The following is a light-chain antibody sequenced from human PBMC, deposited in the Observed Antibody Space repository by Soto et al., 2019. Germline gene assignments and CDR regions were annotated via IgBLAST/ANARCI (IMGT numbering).Light chain of an antibody. CDR1: QSVSSSY. Sequence: EIVLTQSPGTLSLSPGEGATLSCRASQSVSSSYLAWYQQKPGQAPRLLICGASSRATGIPDRFSGGGSGTDFTLTISRLEPEDFAVYYCQQYDNSPWTFGQGTKVEIK. CDR3: QQYDNSPWT. V-gene: IGKV3-20*01. CDR2: GAS. J-gene: IGKJ1*01.